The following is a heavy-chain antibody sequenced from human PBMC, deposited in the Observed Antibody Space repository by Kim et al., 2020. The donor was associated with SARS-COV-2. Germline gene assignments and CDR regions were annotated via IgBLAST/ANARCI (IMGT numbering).Heavy chain of an antibody. CDR2: CRSRVKGYAT. V-gene: IGHV3-72*01. Sequence: GGSLRLSCAASGFSFSDHYMDWVRQAPGKGLEWVGRCRSRVKGYATEYAASVKGRFTISRDDSKNSLFLQMNSLEAEDTAVYYCARLSSNEIANDYWGQGALVTVSS. J-gene: IGHJ4*02. CDR3: ARLSSNEIANDY. CDR1: GFSFSDHY.